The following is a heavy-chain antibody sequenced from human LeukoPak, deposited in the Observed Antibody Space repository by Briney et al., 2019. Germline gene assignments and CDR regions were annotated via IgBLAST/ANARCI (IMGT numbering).Heavy chain of an antibody. CDR2: INPNSGDT. CDR1: GYTFTGYY. CDR3: ARDSFGVWSFDI. V-gene: IGHV1-2*06. D-gene: IGHD6-19*01. J-gene: IGHJ3*02. Sequence: GASVKVSCKASGYTFTGYYMHWVRQAPGRGLEWMGRINPNSGDTNYAQKFQGRVTMTRDTSISTAYMELSRPRSDVTAVYYCARDSFGVWSFDIWGQGTMVTVSS.